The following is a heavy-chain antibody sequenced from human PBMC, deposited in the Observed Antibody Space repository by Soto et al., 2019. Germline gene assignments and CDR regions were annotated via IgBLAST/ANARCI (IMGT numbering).Heavy chain of an antibody. Sequence: QPVGSLRLSCAASGFTVSSTYMSWVRQAPGKGLEWISIIYSGGSTFYADSVKGRFTISRDNSKNTLYLQMNSLRAEDTAVYYCARGVPITPGTFDYRGQGTLVTVSS. V-gene: IGHV3-53*01. CDR2: IYSGGST. CDR3: ARGVPITPGTFDY. CDR1: GFTVSSTY. D-gene: IGHD5-12*01. J-gene: IGHJ4*02.